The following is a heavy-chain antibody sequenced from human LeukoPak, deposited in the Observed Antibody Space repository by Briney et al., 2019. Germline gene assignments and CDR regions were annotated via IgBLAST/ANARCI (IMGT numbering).Heavy chain of an antibody. CDR3: AKDRGVVRGIQDY. CDR1: GFTFSSYG. J-gene: IGHJ4*02. V-gene: IGHV3-30*02. Sequence: GGSLRLSCAASGFTFSSYGMHWVRQAPGKGLEWVAFIRYDGSNKYYADSVKGRFTISRDNSKNTLYLQMNSLRAEDTAVYYCAKDRGVVRGIQDYWGQGTPVTVSS. CDR2: IRYDGSNK. D-gene: IGHD3-10*01.